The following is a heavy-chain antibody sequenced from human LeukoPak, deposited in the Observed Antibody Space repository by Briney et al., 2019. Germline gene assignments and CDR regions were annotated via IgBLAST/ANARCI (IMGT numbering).Heavy chain of an antibody. Sequence: ASVTLSFTCSGYTFTICGISWVRQAQGQGRGGGGWISAYNGNTNYSQTHPVRVTITTDTSKSKDYMELRSVRSDHTAVYDCARGPLPLYNWFDPWGQGTLVTVSS. CDR2: ISAYNGNT. CDR1: GYTFTICG. CDR3: ARGPLPLYNWFDP. J-gene: IGHJ5*02. V-gene: IGHV1-18*04.